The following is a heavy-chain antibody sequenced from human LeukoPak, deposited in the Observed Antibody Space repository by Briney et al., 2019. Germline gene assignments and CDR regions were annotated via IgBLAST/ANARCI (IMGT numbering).Heavy chain of an antibody. CDR3: ARMLMALAGPFDF. V-gene: IGHV3-53*01. CDR1: GFTTSNSH. CDR2: IYSAGST. Sequence: GGSLRLSCVASGFTTSNSHMSWVRQAPGKGLEWVSLIYSAGSTYYADSVKGRFTISRDNAKNTLYLQMNSLRTEDTAVYYCARMLMALAGPFDFWGQGALVIVSS. J-gene: IGHJ4*01. D-gene: IGHD6-19*01.